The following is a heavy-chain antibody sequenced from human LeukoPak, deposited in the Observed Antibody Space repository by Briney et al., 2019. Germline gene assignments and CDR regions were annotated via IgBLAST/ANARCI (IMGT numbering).Heavy chain of an antibody. V-gene: IGHV4-39*02. D-gene: IGHD2-15*01. Sequence: PSETMSLTCTVSGGSISRHTFYWAWIRQPPGKGLEWIGSIFYSGSTYYNPSLESRVTISVDTSKNHFSLNLSSVTAADTAVYYCARFDRDEAYSGPWGQGARLTVSS. CDR1: GGSISRHTFY. CDR3: ARFDRDEAYSGP. J-gene: IGHJ5*02. CDR2: IFYSGST.